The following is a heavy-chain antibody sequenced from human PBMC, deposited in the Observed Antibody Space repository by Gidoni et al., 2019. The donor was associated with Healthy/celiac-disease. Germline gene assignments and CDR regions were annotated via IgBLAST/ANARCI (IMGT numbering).Heavy chain of an antibody. CDR3: AKLAPLTYYDYVWGSYRDDY. D-gene: IGHD3-16*02. J-gene: IGHJ4*02. CDR2: ISGSGGST. V-gene: IGHV3-23*01. CDR1: GFTFSSYA. Sequence: EVQLLESGGGLVQPGGSLRLSCADSGFTFSSYAMSWVRQAPGKGLEWISAISGSGGSTYYADSVKGLFTISRDNSKNTLYLQMNSLRAEDTAVYYCAKLAPLTYYDYVWGSYRDDYWGQGTLVTVSS.